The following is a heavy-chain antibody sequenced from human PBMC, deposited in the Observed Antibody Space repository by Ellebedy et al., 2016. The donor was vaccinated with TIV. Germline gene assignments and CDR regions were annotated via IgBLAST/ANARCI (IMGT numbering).Heavy chain of an antibody. CDR3: AKVQSGKD. V-gene: IGHV3-30*18. Sequence: GESLKISXAASGSTFSFYVMHWVRQAPGKGLEWVSTISSDGSNEYYADSVKGRFTITRDNSKNTLYLQMNSLRPEDTAMYYCAKVQSGKDWGQGTLVTVSS. CDR1: GSTFSFYV. CDR2: ISSDGSNE. J-gene: IGHJ4*02. D-gene: IGHD1-26*01.